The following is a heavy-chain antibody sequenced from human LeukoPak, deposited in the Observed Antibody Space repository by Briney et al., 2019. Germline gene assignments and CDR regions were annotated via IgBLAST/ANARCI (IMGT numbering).Heavy chain of an antibody. CDR2: ISYDGSNK. CDR1: RFTFSSYA. Sequence: GSLRLSCAASRFTFSSYAMHWVRQAPGKGLEWVAVISYDGSNKYYADSVKGRFTISRDNSKNTLYLQMNSLRAEDTAVYYCAKDWRHIVVVSSPGYFDYWGQGTLVTVSS. CDR3: AKDWRHIVVVSSPGYFDY. J-gene: IGHJ4*02. V-gene: IGHV3-30-3*01. D-gene: IGHD2-21*01.